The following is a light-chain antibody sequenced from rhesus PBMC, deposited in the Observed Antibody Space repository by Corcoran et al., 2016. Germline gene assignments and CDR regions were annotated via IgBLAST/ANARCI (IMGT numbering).Light chain of an antibody. CDR2: EAS. CDR1: QGITND. V-gene: IGKV1-46*01. Sequence: DIQMTQSPSSLSASVGDRVTITCRASQGITNDLAWYQQKPGETPKLLIYEASSLQSGIPSRFSGSKSGTGFTLTISSRQPEDIASYYCQQYYSYPRTFGQGTKVEIK. CDR3: QQYYSYPRT. J-gene: IGKJ1*01.